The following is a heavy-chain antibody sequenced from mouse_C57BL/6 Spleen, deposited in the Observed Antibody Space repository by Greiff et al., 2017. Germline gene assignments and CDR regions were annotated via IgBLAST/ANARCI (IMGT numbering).Heavy chain of an antibody. J-gene: IGHJ3*01. Sequence: EVKLVESGGGLVQPGGSLKLSCAASGFTFSDYYMYWVRQTPEKRLEWVAYISNGGGSTYYPDTVKGRFTISRDNAKNTLYLQMSRLKSEDTAMYYCARHGDYGRWVFAYWGQGTLVTVSA. CDR1: GFTFSDYY. CDR2: ISNGGGST. CDR3: ARHGDYGRWVFAY. V-gene: IGHV5-12*01. D-gene: IGHD1-1*01.